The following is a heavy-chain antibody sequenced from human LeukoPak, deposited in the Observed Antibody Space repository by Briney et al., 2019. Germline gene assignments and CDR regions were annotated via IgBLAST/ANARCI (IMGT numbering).Heavy chain of an antibody. CDR1: GFTFSSYS. D-gene: IGHD3-22*01. Sequence: GGSLRLSYAASGFTFSSYSMNWVRQAPGKGLEWVSSISSSSSYIYYADSVKGRFTISRDNAKNSLYLQMNSLRAEDTAVYYCARDQLTCYGSSCLSWFDPWGQGTLVTVSS. CDR3: ARDQLTCYGSSCLSWFDP. J-gene: IGHJ5*02. CDR2: ISSSSSYI. V-gene: IGHV3-21*01.